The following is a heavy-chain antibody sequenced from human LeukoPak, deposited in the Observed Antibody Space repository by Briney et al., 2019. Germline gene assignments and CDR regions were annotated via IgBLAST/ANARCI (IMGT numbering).Heavy chain of an antibody. Sequence: PGRSLRLSCAASGFTFSSYALHWVRQAPGKGLEWVAVISYDGSTKYYADSVKGRFTISRDGSKNTLFLQMNSLRAEDTAVYYCAGHRRGNNGFGMTTYYEMDVWGLGTTVIVSS. D-gene: IGHD4-11*01. CDR3: AGHRRGNNGFGMTTYYEMDV. CDR2: ISYDGSTK. J-gene: IGHJ6*02. CDR1: GFTFSSYA. V-gene: IGHV3-30-3*01.